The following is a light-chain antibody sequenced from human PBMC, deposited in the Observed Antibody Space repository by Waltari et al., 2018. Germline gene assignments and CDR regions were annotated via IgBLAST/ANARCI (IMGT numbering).Light chain of an antibody. CDR1: SSDVGGYDH. CDR3: SSYAGTNKYVL. CDR2: KVD. J-gene: IGLJ2*01. V-gene: IGLV2-8*01. Sequence: QSALTQPPSASGSPGQSVTISCTGTSSDVGGYDHVSWYQQHPGKAPKLILYKVDKRPSGVPDRFSGSKSGNTASLTVSGLLAEDESNYYCSSYAGTNKYVLFGGGTKLTVL.